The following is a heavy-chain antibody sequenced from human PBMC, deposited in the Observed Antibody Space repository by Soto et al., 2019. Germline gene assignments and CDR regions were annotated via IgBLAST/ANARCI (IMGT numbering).Heavy chain of an antibody. J-gene: IGHJ4*02. CDR1: GFTCSAFW. D-gene: IGHD1-26*01. V-gene: IGHV3-7*05. CDR2: IKEDGSET. Sequence: EVQLVESGGNLVQPGGSLRLSCAASGFTCSAFWTSWVRRAPGRGLEWVANIKEDGSETYYVDSVEGRFTISRDNAKKSLYLQMNSLRAEYTALYYCARGGSHSSDSWGQGALVTVSS. CDR3: ARGGSHSSDS.